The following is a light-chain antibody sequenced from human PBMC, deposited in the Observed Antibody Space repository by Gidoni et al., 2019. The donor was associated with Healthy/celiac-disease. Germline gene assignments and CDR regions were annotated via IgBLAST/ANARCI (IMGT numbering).Light chain of an antibody. J-gene: IGLJ3*02. CDR2: RNN. CDR3: AAWDDSLSGLV. V-gene: IGLV1-47*01. CDR1: STNIGSNY. Sequence: ALLPQPPAASGSPGPRVTISRSGSSTNIGSNYVYWYQQHPGTAPKLLIYRNNQRPSGVPDRFSGSKSGTSASLAISGLRSEDEADYYCAAWDDSLSGLVFGGGTKLTVL.